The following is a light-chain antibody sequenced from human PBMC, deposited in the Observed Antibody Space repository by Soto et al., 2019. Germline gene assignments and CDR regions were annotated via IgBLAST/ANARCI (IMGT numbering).Light chain of an antibody. Sequence: DIQMTQSPSSLFASLEDRVTITCRASQSISSYLNWYEQKPGKAPKLLIYAASSLQSGVPSRFSGSGSGTDFTLTISSLQPEDFATYYCQHELTFGGGTKVDIK. V-gene: IGKV1-39*01. CDR2: AAS. CDR3: QHELT. CDR1: QSISSY. J-gene: IGKJ4*01.